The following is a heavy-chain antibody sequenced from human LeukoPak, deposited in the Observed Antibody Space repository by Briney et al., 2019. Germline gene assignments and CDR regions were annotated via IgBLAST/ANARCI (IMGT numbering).Heavy chain of an antibody. D-gene: IGHD6-13*01. Sequence: GGPLRLSCAASGFTFSSYAMSWVRQAPGKGLEWVSAISGSGGSTYYADSVKGRFTISRDNSKNTLYLQMNSLRAEDTAVYYCAKAIPVLSSFTTFDYWGQGTLVTVSS. CDR3: AKAIPVLSSFTTFDY. CDR2: ISGSGGST. V-gene: IGHV3-23*01. CDR1: GFTFSSYA. J-gene: IGHJ4*02.